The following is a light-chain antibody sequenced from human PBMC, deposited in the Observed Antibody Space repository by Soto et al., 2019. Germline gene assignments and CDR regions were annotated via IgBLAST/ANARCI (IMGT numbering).Light chain of an antibody. CDR2: GAS. CDR1: QSVSSSL. V-gene: IGKV3-20*01. Sequence: ENVLTQSPGTLSLSPGERATLSCRASQSVSSSLLAWYHQKPGQAPRLLIYGASNRATGIPDRFSGSGSGTDFTLTISRLEPADFAVYYCQQYGSSPITFGQGTRLDIK. J-gene: IGKJ5*01. CDR3: QQYGSSPIT.